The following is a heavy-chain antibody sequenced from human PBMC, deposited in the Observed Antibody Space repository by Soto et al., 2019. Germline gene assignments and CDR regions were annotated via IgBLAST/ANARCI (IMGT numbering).Heavy chain of an antibody. V-gene: IGHV1-3*01. CDR2: INAGNGNT. CDR1: GYTFTSYA. J-gene: IGHJ4*02. Sequence: GASVKVSCKASGYTFTSYAMHWVRQAPGQRLEWMGWINAGNGNTKYSQKFQGRVTITKDTSASTAYMELSSLRSEDTAVYYCAREFHGGILTGYYNLDYWGQGTLVTVSS. D-gene: IGHD3-9*01. CDR3: AREFHGGILTGYYNLDY.